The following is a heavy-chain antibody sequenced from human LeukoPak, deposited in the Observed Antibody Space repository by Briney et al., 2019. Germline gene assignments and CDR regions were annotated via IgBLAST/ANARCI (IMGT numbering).Heavy chain of an antibody. CDR3: ARDWGMGPSSSWA. J-gene: IGHJ5*02. Sequence: SVKVSCKASGGTFTSYAFSWLRQAPGQGLEWMGGIMPIFGKANYAQKFQGRVTITADESTSTAYMELNSLRSEDTAMYYCARDWGMGPSSSWAWGQGTLVTVSS. V-gene: IGHV1-69*13. D-gene: IGHD6-13*01. CDR1: GGTFTSYA. CDR2: IMPIFGKA.